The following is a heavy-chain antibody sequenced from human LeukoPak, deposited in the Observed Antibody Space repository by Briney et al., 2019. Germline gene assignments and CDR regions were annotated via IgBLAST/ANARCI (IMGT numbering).Heavy chain of an antibody. CDR1: GFTVSSTC. D-gene: IGHD3-10*01. Sequence: GGSLRLSCAASGFTVSSTCMTWVRQAPGKGLEWVSFIYSGDTTFYANSVKGRFTISRDNSKNTLNLQMNSLRAEDTAVYYCARDGGSGTYYAEDSYYYGMDVWGQGTTVTVSS. CDR2: IYSGDTT. V-gene: IGHV3-66*01. CDR3: ARDGGSGTYYAEDSYYYGMDV. J-gene: IGHJ6*02.